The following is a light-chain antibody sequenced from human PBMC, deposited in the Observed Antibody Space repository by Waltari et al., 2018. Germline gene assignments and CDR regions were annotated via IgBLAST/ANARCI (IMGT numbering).Light chain of an antibody. CDR2: HAS. CDR1: QTISRGL. V-gene: IGKV3-20*01. J-gene: IGKJ4*01. Sequence: EIVLTQSPGTLSLSPGERATLSCRASQTISRGLLAGYQQKPGQAPRLLIYHASSRATGIPDRVSGSGSGTDFTLTISSLESDDFAVYYCHQYGYSPLTFGGGTRVEIK. CDR3: HQYGYSPLT.